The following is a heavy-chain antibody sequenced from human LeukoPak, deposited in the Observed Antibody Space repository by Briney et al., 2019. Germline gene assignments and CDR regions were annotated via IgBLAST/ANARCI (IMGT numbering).Heavy chain of an antibody. Sequence: PGRSLRLSCAASGFTFSSYGMHWVRQAPGKGLEWVAVIWYDGSNKYYADSVKGRFTISRDNSKNTLYLQMNSLRAEDKAVYYCARTVSSGWYDYWGQGTPVTVSS. V-gene: IGHV3-33*01. CDR3: ARTVSSGWYDY. CDR2: IWYDGSNK. J-gene: IGHJ4*02. CDR1: GFTFSSYG. D-gene: IGHD6-19*01.